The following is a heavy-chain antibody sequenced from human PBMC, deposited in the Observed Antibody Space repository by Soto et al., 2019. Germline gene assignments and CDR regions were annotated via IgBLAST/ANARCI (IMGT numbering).Heavy chain of an antibody. CDR2: INPNSGGT. D-gene: IGHD3-3*01. CDR1: GYTFTGYY. CDR3: ARTTVYYDFWSGVMDV. J-gene: IGHJ6*02. Sequence: ASVKVSCKASGYTFTGYYMHWVRHAPGQGLEWMGWINPNSGGTNYAQKFQGRVTMTRDTSISTAYMELSRLRSDDTAVYYCARTTVYYDFWSGVMDVWGQGTTVTVSS. V-gene: IGHV1-2*02.